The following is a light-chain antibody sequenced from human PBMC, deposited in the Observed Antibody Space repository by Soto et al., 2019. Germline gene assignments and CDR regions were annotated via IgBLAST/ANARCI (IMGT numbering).Light chain of an antibody. V-gene: IGKV1-9*01. Sequence: IQLPQSPSSLSASVGDRVSITCRASQGISSYLAWYQQKPGKAPKLLIYAASTLQSGVPSRFSGSGSGTDFTLTISSLQPEEFATYYCQQLNSYPLTVGGGNKVDIK. CDR1: QGISSY. CDR2: AAS. CDR3: QQLNSYPLT. J-gene: IGKJ4*01.